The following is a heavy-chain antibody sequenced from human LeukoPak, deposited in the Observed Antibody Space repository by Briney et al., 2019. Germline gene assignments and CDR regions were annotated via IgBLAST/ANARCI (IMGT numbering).Heavy chain of an antibody. J-gene: IGHJ1*01. D-gene: IGHD2-2*01. CDR3: ARQGVELLFNFQH. CDR1: GSIFTSYW. V-gene: IGHV5-10-1*01. Sequence: GASLQISCKGSGSIFTSYWISWGRQLAGKGLEWMGRIDPSDSYTNYSPSFQGHVTISADKSISTAYLQWSSLKASDTAMYYCARQGVELLFNFQHWGQGTLVTVSS. CDR2: IDPSDSYT.